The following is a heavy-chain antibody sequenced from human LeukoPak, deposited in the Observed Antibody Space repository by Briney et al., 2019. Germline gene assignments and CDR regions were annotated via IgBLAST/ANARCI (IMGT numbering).Heavy chain of an antibody. Sequence: SQALSLTCAISGNSVSSNSAAWNWIRESPSTGLEWLGRTYYRSKWYNDYAVSVKSRITINPDTSKNQFSLQLNSVTPEDTAVYYCAASSNPYYYYYYMDVWGKGTTVTVSS. CDR3: AASSNPYYYYYYMDV. D-gene: IGHD4-11*01. V-gene: IGHV6-1*01. J-gene: IGHJ6*03. CDR2: TYYRSKWYN. CDR1: GNSVSSNSAA.